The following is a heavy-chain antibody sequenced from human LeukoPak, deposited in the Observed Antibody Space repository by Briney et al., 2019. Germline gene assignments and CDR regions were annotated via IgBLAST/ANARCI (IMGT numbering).Heavy chain of an antibody. Sequence: RSSETLSLTCTVSGGSISSGNYFWNWIRQPPGKGLECIGYIHYSGSTYYNPSLKSRVTISVDTSKNQFSLKLSSVTAADTAVYCCVRGRGTAVTTGNWFDPWGQGTLVTVSS. CDR3: VRGRGTAVTTGNWFDP. J-gene: IGHJ5*02. CDR1: GGSISSGNYF. V-gene: IGHV4-30-4*01. D-gene: IGHD4-17*01. CDR2: IHYSGST.